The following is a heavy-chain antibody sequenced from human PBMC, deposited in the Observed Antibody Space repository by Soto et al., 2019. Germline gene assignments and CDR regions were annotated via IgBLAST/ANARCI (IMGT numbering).Heavy chain of an antibody. CDR2: IDYSGST. D-gene: IGHD2-2*01. CDR3: ARSSTSANYFDY. J-gene: IGHJ4*02. Sequence: QVQLQESGPGLVKPSQTLSLTCTVSGGSISSGGYYWSWIRQHPGQGLEWIGYIDYSGSTYYKPSLKRRVTISVDTSKNQFSLKLSSVTAADTAVYYCARSSTSANYFDYWGQGTLVTVSS. V-gene: IGHV4-31*03. CDR1: GGSISSGGYY.